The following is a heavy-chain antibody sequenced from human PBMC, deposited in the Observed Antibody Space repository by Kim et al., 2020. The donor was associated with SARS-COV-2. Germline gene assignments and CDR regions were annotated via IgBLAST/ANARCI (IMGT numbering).Heavy chain of an antibody. CDR3: ARDGGNGWSYFDY. CDR2: IKPSDGST. D-gene: IGHD6-19*01. V-gene: IGHV1-46*01. Sequence: ASVKVSCKASGYILSRYYMHWVRQAPGQRLEWMGIIKPSDGSTTYAQKFQGRVTMTRDTSTSTVYMELSSLRSEDTAVYYCARDGGNGWSYFDYWGQGTLVTVSS. CDR1: GYILSRYY. J-gene: IGHJ4*02.